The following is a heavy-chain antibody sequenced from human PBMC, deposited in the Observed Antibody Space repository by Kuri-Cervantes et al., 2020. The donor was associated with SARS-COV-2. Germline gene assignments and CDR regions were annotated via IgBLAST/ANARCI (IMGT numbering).Heavy chain of an antibody. CDR3: ARGGSYYLDEYYFDH. D-gene: IGHD1-26*01. J-gene: IGHJ4*02. V-gene: IGHV1-46*01. CDR2: INPSGGST. CDR1: GYTFTSYY. Sequence: ASVKVSCKASGYTFTSYYMHWVRQAPGQGLEWMGIINPSGGSTSNAQQFQDRVTMTRDTSTSTVYMELSSLRSEDTAVYYCARGGSYYLDEYYFDHWGQGTLVTVSS.